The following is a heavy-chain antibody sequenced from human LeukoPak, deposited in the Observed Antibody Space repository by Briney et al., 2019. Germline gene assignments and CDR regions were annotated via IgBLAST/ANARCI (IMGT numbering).Heavy chain of an antibody. Sequence: GASVKVSCKASGYTFTGYYMHWVRQAPGQGLEWMGWINPNSGDTNYAQKFQGRVTMTRDTSISTAYMELSRLRSDDTAVYYCASIVVVTARYAFDIWDQGTMVTVSS. D-gene: IGHD2-21*02. V-gene: IGHV1-2*02. CDR1: GYTFTGYY. CDR2: INPNSGDT. CDR3: ASIVVVTARYAFDI. J-gene: IGHJ3*02.